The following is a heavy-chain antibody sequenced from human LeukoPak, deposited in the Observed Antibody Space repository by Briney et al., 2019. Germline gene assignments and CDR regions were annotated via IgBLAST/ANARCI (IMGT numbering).Heavy chain of an antibody. CDR3: ARHSVGTGEPDYFDY. J-gene: IGHJ4*02. V-gene: IGHV5-51*01. CDR1: GYSFTSYW. D-gene: IGHD1-14*01. CDR2: IYPADSDT. Sequence: GESLKISCKGSGYSFTSYWIGWVRQMPGKGLEWMGIIYPADSDTRYSPSFQGQVTITADKSISTAYLQWSSLKASDTAMYYCARHSVGTGEPDYFDYWGQGTLVTVSS.